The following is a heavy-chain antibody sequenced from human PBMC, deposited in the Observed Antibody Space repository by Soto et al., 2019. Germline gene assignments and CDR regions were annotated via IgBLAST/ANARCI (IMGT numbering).Heavy chain of an antibody. J-gene: IGHJ4*02. Sequence: GASVKVSCKASGYTFTNYYMHWVRQAPGQGLEWMGIINPSGGSASYAQKFQGRVTMTRDTSTTTVYMELSSLISEDTAVYYCARGWPHYYDNSGYFNYWGQGTLVTVSS. V-gene: IGHV1-46*01. D-gene: IGHD3-22*01. CDR2: INPSGGSA. CDR1: GYTFTNYY. CDR3: ARGWPHYYDNSGYFNY.